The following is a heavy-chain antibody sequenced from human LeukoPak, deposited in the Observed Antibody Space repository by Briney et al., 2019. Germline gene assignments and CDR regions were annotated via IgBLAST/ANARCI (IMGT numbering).Heavy chain of an antibody. Sequence: SETLSLTCTVSGYSISSGTYYWTWIRQPAGKGLEWIGYIYYTGSTNYNSSLKSRVTISVDTSKNQFSLNLSSVTAADTAMYYCARAVLATKSEHWFDSWGQGTLVTVSS. D-gene: IGHD2-8*01. CDR2: IYYTGST. CDR1: GYSISSGTYY. CDR3: ARAVLATKSEHWFDS. J-gene: IGHJ5*01. V-gene: IGHV4-61*10.